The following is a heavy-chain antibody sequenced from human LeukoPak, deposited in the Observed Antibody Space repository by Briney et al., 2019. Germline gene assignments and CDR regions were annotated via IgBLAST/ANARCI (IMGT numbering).Heavy chain of an antibody. D-gene: IGHD5-12*01. Sequence: GGSLRLSCALSGRPFSSSIMHWVRQAPGKGLEWVAGMSFDGSQYYVDSVKGRSTISRDNSGNTVFLHMTSLSPEDTAVYFCAREGHTSGFCGAFDIWGQGTTVT. CDR2: MSFDGSQ. CDR3: AREGHTSGFCGAFDI. J-gene: IGHJ3*02. V-gene: IGHV3-30*03. CDR1: GRPFSSSI.